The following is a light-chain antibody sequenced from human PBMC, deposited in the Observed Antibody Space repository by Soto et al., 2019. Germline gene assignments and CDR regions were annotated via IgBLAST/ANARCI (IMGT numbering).Light chain of an antibody. Sequence: GARVTITCRASQGIRNDLGWYQQKPGKAPKLLIYAASSLQSGVPSRFSGSGSGTDFTLTISSLQPEDFATYYCLQDYNYPRTFGQGTKVDIK. CDR3: LQDYNYPRT. J-gene: IGKJ1*01. CDR1: QGIRND. V-gene: IGKV1-6*01. CDR2: AAS.